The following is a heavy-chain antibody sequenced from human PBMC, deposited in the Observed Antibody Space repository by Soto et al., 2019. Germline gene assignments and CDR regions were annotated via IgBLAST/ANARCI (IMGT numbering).Heavy chain of an antibody. Sequence: QVQLVESGGGVVKPGGSLRLSCAVSGFTFSDYYMTWVRQAPGKGLEWVADISSSTSHTNYADSVKGRITISRDNAKNSLLLQMSSLRAEDTAVYYWARGRGTAADYFDFWGQGTLVTVSS. D-gene: IGHD2-2*01. CDR3: ARGRGTAADYFDF. J-gene: IGHJ4*02. V-gene: IGHV3-11*05. CDR1: GFTFSDYY. CDR2: ISSSTSHT.